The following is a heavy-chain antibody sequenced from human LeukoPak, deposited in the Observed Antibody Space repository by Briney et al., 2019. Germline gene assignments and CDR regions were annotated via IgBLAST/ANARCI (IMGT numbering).Heavy chain of an antibody. J-gene: IGHJ4*02. CDR1: GVSISGSSFH. D-gene: IGHD1-26*01. Sequence: SETLSLTCTVSGVSISGSSFHWGWIRQPPGKGLEWIGSIFYTGNTYYNPSLKSRVTISVDTSKNQFSLKLSSVTAADTAVYYCARYFSGKTLDYWGQGTLVTVSS. V-gene: IGHV4-39*07. CDR2: IFYTGNT. CDR3: ARYFSGKTLDY.